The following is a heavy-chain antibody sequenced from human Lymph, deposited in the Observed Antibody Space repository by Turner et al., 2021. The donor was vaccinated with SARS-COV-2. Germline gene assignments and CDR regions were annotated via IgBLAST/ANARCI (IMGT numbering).Heavy chain of an antibody. V-gene: IGHV4-59*01. CDR1: GGSIRSYY. CDR2: IHYSAST. D-gene: IGHD3-3*01. Sequence: QVQLAGSGPGLVRPLETPSLTCPVFGGSIRSYYWSWIRQPPGKGLEWIGYIHYSASTNYNPTLKIRVTISVDTSKNQFSLKLTSVTAADSAVYYFARAVGAFGVVTNLDQWGQGTLVTVPS. J-gene: IGHJ4*02. CDR3: ARAVGAFGVVTNLDQ.